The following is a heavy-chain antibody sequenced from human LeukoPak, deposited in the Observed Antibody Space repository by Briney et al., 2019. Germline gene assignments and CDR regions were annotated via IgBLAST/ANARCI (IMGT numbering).Heavy chain of an antibody. CDR3: ARGRGYNAFDY. D-gene: IGHD5-24*01. V-gene: IGHV4-34*01. CDR2: INHSGST. Sequence: PSETLSLTCAVYGGSFSGYYWSWIRQPPGKGLEWIGEINHSGSTNYNASLRSRVTISVDTSKNQFSLKLNSVTGADTAVFYCARGRGYNAFDYWGQGTLVTVSS. J-gene: IGHJ4*02. CDR1: GGSFSGYY.